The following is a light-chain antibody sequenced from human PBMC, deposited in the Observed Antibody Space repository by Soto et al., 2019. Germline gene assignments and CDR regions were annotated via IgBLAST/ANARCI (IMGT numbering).Light chain of an antibody. J-gene: IGLJ2*01. V-gene: IGLV2-14*01. CDR2: EVS. Sequence: QSVLTQPPSASGSPGQSVAISCTGTSSDVGGYNYVSWYQQHPGKAPKLMIYEVSNRPSGVSNRFSGSKSGNTASLTISGLQAEDEADYYCSSYRSSSTFVVFGGGTKLTVL. CDR1: SSDVGGYNY. CDR3: SSYRSSSTFVV.